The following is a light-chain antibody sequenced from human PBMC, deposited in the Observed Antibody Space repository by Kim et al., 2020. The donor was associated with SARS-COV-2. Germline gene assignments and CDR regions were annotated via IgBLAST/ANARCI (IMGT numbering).Light chain of an antibody. Sequence: DIQMTQSPSSLSASVGDRVTITCQASQDISNYLNWYQQKPGKAPKLLIYDASNLETGVPSRFSGSGSGTDFTFTISSLQPEDIATYYCQVYDNLPAITFGGGTKVDIK. V-gene: IGKV1-33*01. J-gene: IGKJ4*01. CDR2: DAS. CDR3: QVYDNLPAIT. CDR1: QDISNY.